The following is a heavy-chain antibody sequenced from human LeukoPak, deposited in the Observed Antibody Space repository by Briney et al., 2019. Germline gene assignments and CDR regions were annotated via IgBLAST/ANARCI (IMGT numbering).Heavy chain of an antibody. CDR2: IFHSGST. Sequence: SETLSLTCTVSGYSISSGYYWGWIRPPPGEGLEGIGSIFHSGSTYYTPSLKSRVPISIDTSKNQFSLRLSSVTAADTAVYYCARNLYYWNLYYFDSWGQGTLVTVSS. CDR1: GYSISSGYY. V-gene: IGHV4-38-2*02. J-gene: IGHJ4*02. CDR3: ARNLYYWNLYYFDS. D-gene: IGHD1-20*01.